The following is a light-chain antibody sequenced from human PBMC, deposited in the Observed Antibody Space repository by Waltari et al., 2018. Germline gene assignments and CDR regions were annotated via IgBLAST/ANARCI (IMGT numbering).Light chain of an antibody. CDR1: QSVTSIS. Sequence: EIVLTQSPGTLSLSPGERATLSCRASQSVTSISLTWYQQKFGQAPRLLIYGTSSRATGIPDRCSGSGSGTDFTLTISRLEPEDFAVYYCQQYDGEVVTFGGGTKVEI. CDR3: QQYDGEVVT. J-gene: IGKJ4*01. CDR2: GTS. V-gene: IGKV3-20*01.